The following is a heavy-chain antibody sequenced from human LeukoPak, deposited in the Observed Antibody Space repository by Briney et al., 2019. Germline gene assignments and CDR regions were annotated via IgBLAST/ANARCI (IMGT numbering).Heavy chain of an antibody. CDR1: GGTFSSYV. V-gene: IGHV1-69*06. CDR2: IISSFGTA. Sequence: GASVKVSCKASGGTFSSYVISWVRQAPGQGLEWMGGIISSFGTANYAQKFQGRLTITADKSTTTAYMELSSLRSEDTAVYYCASPPPRASYVSGSDYYYYYMAVWGKGTTVTVSS. D-gene: IGHD3-10*01. J-gene: IGHJ6*03. CDR3: ASPPPRASYVSGSDYYYYYMAV.